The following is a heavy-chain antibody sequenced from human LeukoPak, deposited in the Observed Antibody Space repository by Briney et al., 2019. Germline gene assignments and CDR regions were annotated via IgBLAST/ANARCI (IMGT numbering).Heavy chain of an antibody. CDR1: GFTLSSYW. CDR2: INGDGRIT. D-gene: IGHD5-18*01. J-gene: IGHJ4*02. Sequence: PGGSLRLSCAASGFTLSSYWMHWVRQAPGKGLVWVSRINGDGRITTYADSVKGRFTISRDTAKNTLYLQMNSLRAEDTVVYSCVRVHVGTDMVDIDYWGQGTLVTVSS. V-gene: IGHV3-74*01. CDR3: VRVHVGTDMVDIDY.